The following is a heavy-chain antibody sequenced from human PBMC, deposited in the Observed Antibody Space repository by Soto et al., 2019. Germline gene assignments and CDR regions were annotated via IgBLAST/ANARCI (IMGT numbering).Heavy chain of an antibody. Sequence: EVQLVESGGGLVEPGGSLRLSCAAFGFSFSSHTMNWVRQAPGKGLEWVSFISTSSSDIHYADSVKGRFTISRDNAENSLYLQMNSLRADDTAVYYCARDGGGYATGWFANWGQGTLVTVSS. CDR2: ISTSSSDI. D-gene: IGHD6-19*01. CDR3: ARDGGGYATGWFAN. CDR1: GFSFSSHT. V-gene: IGHV3-21*01. J-gene: IGHJ4*02.